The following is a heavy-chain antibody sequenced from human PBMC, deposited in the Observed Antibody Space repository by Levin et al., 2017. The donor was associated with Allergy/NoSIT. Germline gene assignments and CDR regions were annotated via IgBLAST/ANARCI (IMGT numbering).Heavy chain of an antibody. J-gene: IGHJ4*02. CDR3: ARGLGIAVAGTQIDY. CDR1: GFTVSSNY. CDR2: IYSGGST. V-gene: IGHV3-66*01. D-gene: IGHD6-19*01. Sequence: GGSLRLSCAASGFTVSSNYMSWVRQAPGKGLEWVSVIYSGGSTYYADSVKGRFTISRDNSKNTLYLQMNSLRAEDTAVYYCARGLGIAVAGTQIDYWGQGTLVTVSS.